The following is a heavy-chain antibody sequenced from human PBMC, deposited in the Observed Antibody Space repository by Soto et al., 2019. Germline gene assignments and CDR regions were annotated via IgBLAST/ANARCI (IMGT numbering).Heavy chain of an antibody. D-gene: IGHD6-19*01. V-gene: IGHV4-31*02. CDR2: IYCTGSA. CDR3: ARDLGSVPLAGYCGVDV. J-gene: IGHJ6*01. Sequence: QVKLQESGPGLVKPTQTLSLTCTVSGGSINSVAYFWSWIRQQPGKGLEWIGYIYCTGSAHYNPSLKSRAIISIDTSKSQFSLTMSSLTVSDTAVYFCARDLGSVPLAGYCGVDVGGQGITVTVSS. CDR1: GGSINSVAYF.